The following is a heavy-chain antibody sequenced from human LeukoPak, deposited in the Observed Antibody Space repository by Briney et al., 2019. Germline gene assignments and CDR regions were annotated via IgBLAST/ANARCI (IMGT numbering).Heavy chain of an antibody. CDR2: IYTTGTI. CDR1: SGSINSYF. V-gene: IGHV4-4*07. Sequence: SETLSLTCTVSSGSINSYFWGWVRQPPGKGLEWIGRIYTTGTIHCNPSLKSRVTMSVDTSTNQFSLNLRSMTAADTAVYYCGRQGYTASHYFLDFWSQGTLVAVS. D-gene: IGHD1-26*01. J-gene: IGHJ4*02. CDR3: GRQGYTASHYFLDF.